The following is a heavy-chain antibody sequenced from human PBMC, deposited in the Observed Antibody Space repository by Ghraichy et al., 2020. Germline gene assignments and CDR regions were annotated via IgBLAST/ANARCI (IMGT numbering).Heavy chain of an antibody. V-gene: IGHV1-2*06. Sequence: ASVKVSCKASGYTFTDYYLHWVRQAPGQGLEWMGRIDPIGGVTNYAQTFQGRVTMTRDTSISTGYMEVTRLRSDDTAVYYCARVRLDFGDNGVDYYHYIDVWGQGTTVTVSS. D-gene: IGHD4-17*01. CDR3: ARVRLDFGDNGVDYYHYIDV. CDR2: IDPIGGVT. CDR1: GYTFTDYY. J-gene: IGHJ6*03.